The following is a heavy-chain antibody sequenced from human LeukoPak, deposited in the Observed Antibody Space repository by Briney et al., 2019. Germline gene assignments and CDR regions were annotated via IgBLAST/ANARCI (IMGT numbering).Heavy chain of an antibody. Sequence: ASVKVSCKASGDTFSNYGLSWVRQAPGQRLEWMGWINAGNGNTKYSQKFQGRVTITRDTSAGTAYMELSSLRSEDTAVYYCARGRYYYDSSGYLYYFDYWGQGTLVTVSS. J-gene: IGHJ4*02. CDR3: ARGRYYYDSSGYLYYFDY. V-gene: IGHV1-3*01. CDR2: INAGNGNT. D-gene: IGHD3-22*01. CDR1: GDTFSNYG.